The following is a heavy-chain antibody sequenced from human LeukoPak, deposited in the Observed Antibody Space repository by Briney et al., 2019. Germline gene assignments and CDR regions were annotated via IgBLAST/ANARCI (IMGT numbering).Heavy chain of an antibody. CDR1: GYTFTSYG. J-gene: IGHJ4*02. V-gene: IGHV1-18*04. CDR3: ERGARDRGWPKFDY. Sequence: GASVNVSCKASGYTFTSYGTTWVRPAPGQGLDWMGLISAYNGNTNYAPKLQGRATMTTDTCTSTEYMELRSLRCDDTAVYSCERGARDRGWPKFDYWGQGTLVTVSS. D-gene: IGHD6-19*01. CDR2: ISAYNGNT.